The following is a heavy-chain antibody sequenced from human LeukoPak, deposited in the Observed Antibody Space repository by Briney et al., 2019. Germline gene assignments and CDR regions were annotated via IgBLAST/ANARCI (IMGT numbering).Heavy chain of an antibody. J-gene: IGHJ3*02. CDR2: IDTAGDT. CDR1: GFTFSRFD. V-gene: IGHV3-13*01. Sequence: PGGSLRLSCAASGFTFSRFDMHWVRQATGKGLEWVSAIDTAGDTYYPGSVKGRFTISGENAKNSLYLQMNSLRAGDTAVYYCARVLTARSGGYDAFDIWGQGTMVTVSS. D-gene: IGHD6-25*01. CDR3: ARVLTARSGGYDAFDI.